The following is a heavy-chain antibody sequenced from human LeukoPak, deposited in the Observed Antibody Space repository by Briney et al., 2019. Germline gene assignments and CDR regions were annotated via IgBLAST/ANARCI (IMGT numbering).Heavy chain of an antibody. Sequence: PSETLSLTCTVSDDSITIYYWSWIRQPPGKGLEWIGYIDHTGITNYNPSLNSRVTISRDTSKNHFSLELSSATAADTAVYYCARDTYYYDSSGYKRLDYWGQGTLVTVSS. CDR3: ARDTYYYDSSGYKRLDY. J-gene: IGHJ4*02. CDR2: IDHTGIT. V-gene: IGHV4-59*01. CDR1: DDSITIYY. D-gene: IGHD3-22*01.